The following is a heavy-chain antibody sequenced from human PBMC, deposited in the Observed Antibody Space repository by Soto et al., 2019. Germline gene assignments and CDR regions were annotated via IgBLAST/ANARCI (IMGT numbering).Heavy chain of an antibody. CDR1: GFLFSGYA. V-gene: IGHV3-30*04. D-gene: IGHD6-6*01. CDR2: ISYDGKEK. CDR3: ARGRGLAARPQHLDH. Sequence: QVQLVESGGGVVQPGGSLRLSCATCGFLFSGYAMHWVRQTPGKGLEWVAVISYDGKEKYYADSAEGRFTISRESSGVTLYLQMSSLRVEDTAVYYCARGRGLAARPQHLDHWGQGTLVTVSS. J-gene: IGHJ4*02.